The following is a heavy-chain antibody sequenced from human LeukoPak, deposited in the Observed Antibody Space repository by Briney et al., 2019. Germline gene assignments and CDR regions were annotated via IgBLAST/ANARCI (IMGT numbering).Heavy chain of an antibody. V-gene: IGHV3-15*05. J-gene: IGHJ4*02. CDR3: TNRYRYENSRDYFDH. D-gene: IGHD3-22*01. CDR1: GFTFSGAW. Sequence: GGSLRLSCVASGFTFSGAWMSWVRQAPGKGLEWVGLIKTKTEGETNPYSASTKGRFSISRDDSHGTVYLQLSSLETEDTAIYYCTNRYRYENSRDYFDHWGQGALVTVSS. CDR2: IKTKTEGETN.